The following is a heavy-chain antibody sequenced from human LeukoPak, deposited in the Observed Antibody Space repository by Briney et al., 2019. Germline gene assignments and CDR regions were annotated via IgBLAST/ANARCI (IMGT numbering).Heavy chain of an antibody. CDR2: IIPIFGTA. CDR3: AREVVGAVAGARYYYYYMDV. V-gene: IGHV1-69*05. Sequence: SVKVSCKASGGTFSSYAISWVRQAPGQGLEWMGRIIPIFGTANYAQKFQGRVTITTDESTSTAYMELSSLRSEDTAVYYCAREVVGAVAGARYYYYYMDVWGKGTTVTVSS. CDR1: GGTFSSYA. J-gene: IGHJ6*03. D-gene: IGHD6-19*01.